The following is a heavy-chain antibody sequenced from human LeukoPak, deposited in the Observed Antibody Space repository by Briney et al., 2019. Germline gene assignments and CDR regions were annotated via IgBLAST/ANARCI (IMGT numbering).Heavy chain of an antibody. J-gene: IGHJ4*02. Sequence: GGSLRLSCAASGFTFSSYWMHWVRQAPGKGLAWVSRINSDGSRTSYADSVKGRFTISRDNAKNTLYLQMNSLRAEDTAVYYCARDLDTYDIVTGSDDYWGQGTLVTVSS. CDR3: ARDLDTYDIVTGSDDY. V-gene: IGHV3-74*01. CDR2: INSDGSRT. D-gene: IGHD3-9*01. CDR1: GFTFSSYW.